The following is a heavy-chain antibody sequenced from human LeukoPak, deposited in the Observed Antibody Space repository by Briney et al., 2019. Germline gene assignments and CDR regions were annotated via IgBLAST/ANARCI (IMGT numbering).Heavy chain of an antibody. V-gene: IGHV4-39*01. D-gene: IGHD3-22*01. J-gene: IGHJ4*02. CDR2: VYYSGST. CDR1: GGSISSSSYY. Sequence: SETLSLTCTVSGGSISSSSYYWGWIRQPPGKGLEWIGSVYYSGSTYYNPSLKSRVTISVDTSKNQFSLKLSSVTAADTAVYYCARHPYDSSGYYPYYFGYWGQGTLVTVSS. CDR3: ARHPYDSSGYYPYYFGY.